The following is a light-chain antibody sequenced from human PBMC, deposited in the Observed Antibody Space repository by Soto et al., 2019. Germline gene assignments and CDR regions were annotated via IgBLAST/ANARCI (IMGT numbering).Light chain of an antibody. CDR2: EAS. CDR3: SLYTSENTYV. V-gene: IGLV2-14*01. CDR1: SSDVGGYNY. Sequence: QSALTQPASVSGPPGQSITISCTGTSSDVGGYNYVSWYQQYPGKAPKLIIYEASNRPSGVPDRFSGSKSGNTASLTISGLQAADEADYYCSLYTSENTYVFGTGTKVTVL. J-gene: IGLJ1*01.